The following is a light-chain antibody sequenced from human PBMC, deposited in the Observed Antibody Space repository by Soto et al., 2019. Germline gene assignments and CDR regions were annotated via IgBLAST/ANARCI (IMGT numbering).Light chain of an antibody. J-gene: IGLJ1*01. CDR3: SSYSGASVSDV. V-gene: IGLV2-23*02. CDR1: SSDVGTFNL. Sequence: QSALTQPASVSGSPGQSVTISCTGTSSDVGTFNLVSWYQQHPGKAPKLLIFEVNNRPSGVSIRFSGSKSGNTASLTISGLQAEDEADYYCSSYSGASVSDVCGTGTKLTVL. CDR2: EVN.